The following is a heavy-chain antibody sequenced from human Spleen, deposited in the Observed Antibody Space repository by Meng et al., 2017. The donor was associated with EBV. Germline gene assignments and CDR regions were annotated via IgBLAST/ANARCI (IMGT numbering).Heavy chain of an antibody. J-gene: IGHJ5*02. D-gene: IGHD3-9*01. Sequence: QIQLQQSGPRPVKPSQTPSLPCAISGDSVSNINGGWNWIRQSPSRGLEWLGRTYYRSKWYNDYAVSVKGRITINPDTTKNQVSLQLNSVTPEDTAVYYCAGVGSTISTDWFDTWGQGTLVTVSS. CDR2: TYYRSKWYN. CDR1: GDSVSNINGG. CDR3: AGVGSTISTDWFDT. V-gene: IGHV6-1*01.